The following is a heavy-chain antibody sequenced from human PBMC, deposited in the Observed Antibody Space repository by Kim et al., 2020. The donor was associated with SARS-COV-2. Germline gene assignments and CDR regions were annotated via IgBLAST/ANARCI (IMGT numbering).Heavy chain of an antibody. D-gene: IGHD6-13*01. CDR2: ISGSGGST. CDR3: AKSENLVPNYYYGMDV. J-gene: IGHJ6*02. Sequence: GGSLRLSCAASGFTFSSYAMSWVRQAPGKGLEWVSVISGSGGSTYYADSVKGRFTISRDNSKNTLYLQMNSLRAEDTAVDYCAKSENLVPNYYYGMDVWGQGTTVTVSS. V-gene: IGHV3-23*01. CDR1: GFTFSSYA.